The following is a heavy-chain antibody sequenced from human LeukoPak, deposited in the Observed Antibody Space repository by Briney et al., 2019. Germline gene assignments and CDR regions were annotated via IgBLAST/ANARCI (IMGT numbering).Heavy chain of an antibody. CDR3: ARDSGDSGGNSGAFDI. CDR1: EFSLSDHF. V-gene: IGHV3-69-1*01. CDR2: ISRSTTS. Sequence: GGSLRLSCAASEFSLSDHFMTWIRQTPRKGLEWVAYISRSTTSYYPDSVKGRFTISKDNSKNSLYLQMDGLTAEDTAVYYCARDSGDSGGNSGAFDIWGQGTMVTVSS. D-gene: IGHD4-23*01. J-gene: IGHJ3*02.